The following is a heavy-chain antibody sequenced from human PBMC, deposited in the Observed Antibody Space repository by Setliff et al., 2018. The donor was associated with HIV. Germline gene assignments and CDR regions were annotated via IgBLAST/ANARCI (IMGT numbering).Heavy chain of an antibody. Sequence: GSLKISCAASGVTVSKNYMSGVRQAPGKGLEWASVIYTGGSTFYADSVKARFTISRDNSRNTLYLQMNSLRAEDTAVYYCARSNLRRYGDPDWYFDLWGRGTLVTVSS. D-gene: IGHD4-17*01. CDR3: ARSNLRRYGDPDWYFDL. V-gene: IGHV3-66*02. CDR1: GVTVSKNY. J-gene: IGHJ2*01. CDR2: IYTGGST.